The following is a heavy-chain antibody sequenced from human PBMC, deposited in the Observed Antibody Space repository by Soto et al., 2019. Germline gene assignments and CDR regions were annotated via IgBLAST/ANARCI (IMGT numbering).Heavy chain of an antibody. J-gene: IGHJ5*02. CDR3: ARDRGFCTNGVCTDEFDH. CDR1: GYTFANYG. Sequence: ASVKVSCKGSGYTFANYGISWVRQAGGRGVEWMGWISPYDGDRNFAQKFQGRITMTTDTLTNTVYMELRSLRSDDTAVFYCARDRGFCTNGVCTDEFDHWGQGTLVTVSS. V-gene: IGHV1-18*04. CDR2: ISPYDGDR. D-gene: IGHD2-8*01.